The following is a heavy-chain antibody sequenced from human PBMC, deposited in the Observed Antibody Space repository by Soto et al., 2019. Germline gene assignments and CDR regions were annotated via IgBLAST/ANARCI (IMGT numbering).Heavy chain of an antibody. CDR1: GGSFSGYY. D-gene: IGHD3-10*01. CDR3: ARGNGSGHAGVYYYYYMDV. CDR2: INHSGST. J-gene: IGHJ6*03. V-gene: IGHV4-34*01. Sequence: PSETLSLTCAVYGGSFSGYYWSWIRQPPGKGLEWIGEINHSGSTNYNPSLKSRVTISVDTSKNQFSLKLSSVTAADTAVYYCARGNGSGHAGVYYYYYMDVWGKGTKVTVSS.